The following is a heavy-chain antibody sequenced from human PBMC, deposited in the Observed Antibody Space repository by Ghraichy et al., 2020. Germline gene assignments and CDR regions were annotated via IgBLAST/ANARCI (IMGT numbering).Heavy chain of an antibody. CDR3: ARGGHGDYLMGIDY. V-gene: IGHV1-18*01. J-gene: IGHJ4*02. Sequence: ASVNVSCKASGYTFTNYGFSWVRQAPGQGLEWMAWISAYNGNTYSAQKFQDRVTMTTDTSTSTAYMELRSLRSDDTAVYYCARGGHGDYLMGIDYWGQGTLVAVSS. D-gene: IGHD4-17*01. CDR1: GYTFTNYG. CDR2: ISAYNGNT.